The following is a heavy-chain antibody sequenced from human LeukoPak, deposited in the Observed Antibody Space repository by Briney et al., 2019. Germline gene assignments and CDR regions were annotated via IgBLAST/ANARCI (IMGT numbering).Heavy chain of an antibody. CDR2: IYPGDSDP. D-gene: IGHD1-26*01. J-gene: IGHJ4*02. Sequence: GESLKISCQGSGYSFTSYWIGWVRQMPGKGLEWMGNIYPGDSDPRYSPSFQSQVTISADKSVTPAYLEWNSLKASDTALYYCVRQGLQSGTYPAYWGPGTLATVSS. CDR3: VRQGLQSGTYPAY. CDR1: GYSFTSYW. V-gene: IGHV5-51*01.